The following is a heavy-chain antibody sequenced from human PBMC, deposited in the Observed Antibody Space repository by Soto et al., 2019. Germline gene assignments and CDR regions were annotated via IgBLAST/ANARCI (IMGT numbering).Heavy chain of an antibody. J-gene: IGHJ6*02. CDR3: ARAKGSYGVDV. V-gene: IGHV3-74*01. CDR1: GFTFSSYW. Sequence: PAGSLRLSCAASGFTFSSYWMHWVRQAPGKGLVWVSRINSDGSSPSYADSVKGRFTTSRDNAKNTLFLEMNTLRAEDTAVYYCARAKGSYGVDVWGQGTTVTVSS. CDR2: INSDGSSP.